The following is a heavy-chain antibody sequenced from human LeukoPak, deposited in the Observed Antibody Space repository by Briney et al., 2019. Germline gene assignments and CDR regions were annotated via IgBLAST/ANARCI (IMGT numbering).Heavy chain of an antibody. D-gene: IGHD5-18*01. V-gene: IGHV1-2*02. CDR2: ISPNSGGT. CDR1: GYSFTGYY. Sequence: SVKVSCKASGYSFTGYYMHWVRQAPGQGLEWMGWISPNSGGTKYAQKFKGRVTMTRDTSISTAYMELSRLRSDDTAVYYCARVDTAMVAGGGDYWGQGTLVTVSS. CDR3: ARVDTAMVAGGGDY. J-gene: IGHJ4*02.